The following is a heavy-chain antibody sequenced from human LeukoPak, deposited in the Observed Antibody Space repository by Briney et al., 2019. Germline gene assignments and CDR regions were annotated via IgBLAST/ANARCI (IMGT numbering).Heavy chain of an antibody. CDR2: INHSGST. J-gene: IGHJ4*02. CDR3: ASYGSGSYQETYSDY. V-gene: IGHV4-34*01. D-gene: IGHD3-10*01. CDR1: GGSFSGYY. Sequence: SETLSLTCAVYGGSFSGYYWSWIRQPPGKGLEWIGEINHSGSTNYNPSLKSRVTISVDTSKNQFSLKLSSVTAADTAVYYCASYGSGSYQETYSDYWGQGTLVTVSS.